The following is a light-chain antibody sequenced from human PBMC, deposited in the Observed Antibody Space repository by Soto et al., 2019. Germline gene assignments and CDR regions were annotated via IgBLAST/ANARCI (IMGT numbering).Light chain of an antibody. CDR3: QQLNYYPLT. V-gene: IGKV1-9*01. CDR1: QDIASY. J-gene: IGKJ1*01. Sequence: DIQLTQSPSFLSASVGDRVIITCRANQDIASYLAWYQQKPGKAPKLLIYDASTLQSGVPSKFSGSGSGTEFPLTISSLQPEDFATYYCQQLNYYPLTFGQGTKVEIK. CDR2: DAS.